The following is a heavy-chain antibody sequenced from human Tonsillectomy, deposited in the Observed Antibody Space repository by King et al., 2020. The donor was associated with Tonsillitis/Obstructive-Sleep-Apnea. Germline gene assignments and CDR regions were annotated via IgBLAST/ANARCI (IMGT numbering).Heavy chain of an antibody. V-gene: IGHV5-51*01. D-gene: IGHD4-23*01. Sequence: VQLVQSGAEVKKPGESLKISCKGSGYSFTSYWIGWVRQMPGKGLEWMGIIYPGDSDTRYSPSFQGQVTISADKSISTAYLQWSSLKASDTAMYYCARHDYDGNPDVDAFDIWGQGTMVTVSS. CDR3: ARHDYDGNPDVDAFDI. CDR1: GYSFTSYW. J-gene: IGHJ3*02. CDR2: IYPGDSDT.